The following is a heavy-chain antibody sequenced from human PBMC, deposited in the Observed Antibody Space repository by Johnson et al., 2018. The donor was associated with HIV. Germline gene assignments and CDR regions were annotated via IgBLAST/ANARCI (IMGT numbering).Heavy chain of an antibody. D-gene: IGHD6-13*01. CDR3: ARDGESQQLPLGDAFDV. CDR1: GFSVSNTY. Sequence: EQLVESGGGLVQPGGSLRLSCGASGFSVSNTYMNWVRQAPGKGLEWVAVLYSGGSAYYADSVRGRFTISRDNSKNTLYLQMNSLRVDDTALYYCARDGESQQLPLGDAFDVWGRGTLVTVSP. V-gene: IGHV3-66*01. J-gene: IGHJ3*01. CDR2: LYSGGSA.